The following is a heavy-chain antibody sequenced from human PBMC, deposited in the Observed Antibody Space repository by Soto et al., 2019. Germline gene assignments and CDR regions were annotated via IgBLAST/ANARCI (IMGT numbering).Heavy chain of an antibody. Sequence: QLLESGGGLVQPGGSLRLSCAASGFTFSDYAMSWVSQAPGKGLEWVSSISSGGGSPYYADSVKGRFTISRNNSKNTLFLQMNNLRAEDTAIYYCAKGDGRIVPRHFDDWGQGTLVTVSS. V-gene: IGHV3-23*01. D-gene: IGHD1-26*01. J-gene: IGHJ4*02. CDR1: GFTFSDYA. CDR3: AKGDGRIVPRHFDD. CDR2: ISSGGGSP.